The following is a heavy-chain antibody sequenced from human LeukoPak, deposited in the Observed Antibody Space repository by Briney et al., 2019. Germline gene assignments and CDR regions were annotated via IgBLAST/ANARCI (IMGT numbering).Heavy chain of an antibody. J-gene: IGHJ3*02. CDR1: GGSMSNYY. Sequence: SETLSLTCSISGGSMSNYYWSWIRQPPGKALEWIGYIYDTGSTNYNPSLKSRVTISIDTSKNQFSLKLSSVTAADTALYYCARDYTMTHAFDIWGQQTPVTVSS. V-gene: IGHV4-59*01. CDR3: ARDYTMTHAFDI. D-gene: IGHD3-22*01. CDR2: IYDTGST.